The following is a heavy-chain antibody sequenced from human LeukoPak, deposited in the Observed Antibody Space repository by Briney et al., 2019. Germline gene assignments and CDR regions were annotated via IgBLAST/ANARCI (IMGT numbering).Heavy chain of an antibody. CDR3: AKDFVSSLGYCSGGKCYSPWYYYYYMDV. J-gene: IGHJ6*03. CDR2: IRYDGSNK. D-gene: IGHD2-15*01. Sequence: GGSLRLSCAASGFTFSSYGMHWVRQAPGKGLEWVAFIRYDGSNKYYADSVKGRFTISRDNSKNTLYLQMNSLRAEDTAVYYCAKDFVSSLGYCSGGKCYSPWYYYYYMDVWGKGTTVTISS. V-gene: IGHV3-30*02. CDR1: GFTFSSYG.